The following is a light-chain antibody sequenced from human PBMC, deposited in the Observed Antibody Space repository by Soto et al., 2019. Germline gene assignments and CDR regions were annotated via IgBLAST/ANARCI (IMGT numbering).Light chain of an antibody. CDR3: SSYTSSSTYV. Sequence: QSALTQPASVSGSPGQSITISCTGTSSDVGGYNYVSWYQQHPGKAPKLMIYEVSHRSSGVSIRFSGSKSGNTASLTISGLQAEDEADSYCSSYTSSSTYVFGTGTKVTVL. V-gene: IGLV2-14*01. CDR2: EVS. J-gene: IGLJ1*01. CDR1: SSDVGGYNY.